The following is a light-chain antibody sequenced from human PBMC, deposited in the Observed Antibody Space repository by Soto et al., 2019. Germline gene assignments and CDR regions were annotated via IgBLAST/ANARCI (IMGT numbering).Light chain of an antibody. Sequence: DIQMTQSPSTLSASVGDRVIITCRASQSISSWLAWYQQKPGKAPNLLIYRASTLKSGIPSRFSGSGSGTEFTLTISSLQPDDFANSYCQQYDRASWTFGPGTKVEIK. J-gene: IGKJ1*01. V-gene: IGKV1-5*03. CDR1: QSISSW. CDR2: RAS. CDR3: QQYDRASWT.